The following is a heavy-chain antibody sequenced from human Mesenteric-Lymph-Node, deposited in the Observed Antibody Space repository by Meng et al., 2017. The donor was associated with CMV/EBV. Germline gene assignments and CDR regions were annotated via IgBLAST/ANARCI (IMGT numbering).Heavy chain of an antibody. J-gene: IGHJ4*02. V-gene: IGHV4-61*01. Sequence: SETLSLTCTVSGGSVSSPSYYWSWIRQPPGKGLEWIAYIYYTGSTNYNPSLKSRVSISMDTSKNQFSLKLTSVTAADTAVYYCARSGYCTGGSCFFNYFDYWGQGTLVTVSS. D-gene: IGHD2-15*01. CDR1: GGSVSSPSYY. CDR3: ARSGYCTGGSCFFNYFDY. CDR2: IYYTGST.